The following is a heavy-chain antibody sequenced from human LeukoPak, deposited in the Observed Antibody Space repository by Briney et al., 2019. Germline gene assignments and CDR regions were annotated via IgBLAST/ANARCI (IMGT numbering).Heavy chain of an antibody. V-gene: IGHV4-34*01. CDR2: INHSGST. J-gene: IGHJ4*02. D-gene: IGHD6-19*01. Sequence: SETLSLTCAVYGGSFSGYYWSWIRQPPGKGLEWIGEINHSGSTNYIPSLKSRVTISVDTSKNQFSLKLSSVTAADTAVYYCARGYSSGWYYYWGQGTLVTVSS. CDR3: ARGYSSGWYYY. CDR1: GGSFSGYY.